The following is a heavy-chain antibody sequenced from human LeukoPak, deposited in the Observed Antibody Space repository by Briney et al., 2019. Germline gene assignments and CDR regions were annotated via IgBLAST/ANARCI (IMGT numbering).Heavy chain of an antibody. J-gene: IGHJ6*02. Sequence: SQTLSLTCAVSGGSISSGDYSWSWIRQPPGKGLEWIGYIYHSGSTYYNPSLKSRVTISVDRSKNQFSLKLSSVTAADTAVYYCARALTYYYDSSVYYYGMDVWGQGTTVTVSS. D-gene: IGHD3-22*01. CDR3: ARALTYYYDSSVYYYGMDV. V-gene: IGHV4-30-2*01. CDR2: IYHSGST. CDR1: GGSISSGDYS.